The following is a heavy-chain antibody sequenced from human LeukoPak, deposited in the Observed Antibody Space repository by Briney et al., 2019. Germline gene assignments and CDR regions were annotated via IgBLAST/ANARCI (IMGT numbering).Heavy chain of an antibody. CDR1: GFTFSSYA. V-gene: IGHV3-23*01. Sequence: GGSLRLSCAASGFTFSSYAMSWVRQAPGKGLEWVSAISGSGSSAYYADSVKGRFTISRDNSKNTLYLQMNSLRAEDTAVYYCAKGVAVVGAIDYWGQGTLVTVSS. D-gene: IGHD1-26*01. J-gene: IGHJ4*02. CDR2: ISGSGSSA. CDR3: AKGVAVVGAIDY.